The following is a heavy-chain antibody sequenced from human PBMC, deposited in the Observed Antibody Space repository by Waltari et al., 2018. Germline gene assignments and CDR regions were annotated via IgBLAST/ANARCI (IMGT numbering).Heavy chain of an antibody. Sequence: EVQLVESGGGLVQPGRSLRLSCAASGFTFDDYAMHWVRQAPGKGLEWVSGISWNSGSIGYADSVKGRFTISRDNAKNSLYLQMNSLRAEDTALYYCAKDGDYGGGAFDIWGQGTMVTVSS. CDR3: AKDGDYGGGAFDI. CDR2: ISWNSGSI. V-gene: IGHV3-9*01. CDR1: GFTFDDYA. D-gene: IGHD4-17*01. J-gene: IGHJ3*02.